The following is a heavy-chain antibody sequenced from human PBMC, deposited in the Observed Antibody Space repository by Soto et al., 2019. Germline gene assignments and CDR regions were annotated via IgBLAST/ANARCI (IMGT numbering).Heavy chain of an antibody. CDR3: SSQSMRPRPLPGYSFDY. J-gene: IGHJ4*02. CDR1: GGTFSSYT. Sequence: QVQQVRSGAEVKKPGSSVKVPCKASGGTFSSYTISWVRQAPGQGLEWMARIIPIMNITNFARKFQGRVTLTADTSTNTVYLELSSLTSEDTAVYYCSSQSMRPRPLPGYSFDYWGQGVLVTVSS. CDR2: IIPIMNIT. V-gene: IGHV1-69*02. D-gene: IGHD6-6*01.